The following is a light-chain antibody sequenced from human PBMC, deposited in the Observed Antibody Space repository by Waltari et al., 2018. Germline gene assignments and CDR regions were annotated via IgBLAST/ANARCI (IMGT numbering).Light chain of an antibody. CDR3: MQSLQTLWT. Sequence: IVVTKSPLSLPVTPGEPASISCRSSQSHLHRNGNNYLDWYQQKPGQSPQLLIYLGSNRACGVPDRFSGSGSGTDFTLRISRVEADDVGVYYCMQSLQTLWTFGQGTKVEIK. J-gene: IGKJ1*01. V-gene: IGKV2-28*01. CDR2: LGS. CDR1: QSHLHRNGNNY.